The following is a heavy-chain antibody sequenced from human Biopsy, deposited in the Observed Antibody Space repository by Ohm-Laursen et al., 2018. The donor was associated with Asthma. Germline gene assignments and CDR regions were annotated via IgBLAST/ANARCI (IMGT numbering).Heavy chain of an antibody. CDR1: GFSFSNFA. D-gene: IGHD1-1*01. CDR2: ISKDASNQ. Sequence: SLRLSCTAFGFSFSNFAIHWVRQAPGKGLEWVGVISKDASNQDYADSVKGRFTMARDNSKNTLDLQMNSLREEDTAVYYCVRDGTDDAFDIWGQGTVVSVSS. V-gene: IGHV3-30*01. CDR3: VRDGTDDAFDI. J-gene: IGHJ3*02.